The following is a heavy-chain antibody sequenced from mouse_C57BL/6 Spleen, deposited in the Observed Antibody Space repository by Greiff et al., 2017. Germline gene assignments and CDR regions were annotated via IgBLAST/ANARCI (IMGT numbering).Heavy chain of an antibody. J-gene: IGHJ3*01. V-gene: IGHV5-4*03. CDR1: GFTFSSYA. Sequence: DVMLVESGGGLVKPGGSLKLSCAASGFTFSSYAMSWVRQTPEKRLEWVATISDGGSYTYYPDNVKGRFTISRDNAKNNLYLQMSHLKSEDTAMYYCARKGTGFAYWGQGTLVTVSA. D-gene: IGHD3-3*01. CDR2: ISDGGSYT. CDR3: ARKGTGFAY.